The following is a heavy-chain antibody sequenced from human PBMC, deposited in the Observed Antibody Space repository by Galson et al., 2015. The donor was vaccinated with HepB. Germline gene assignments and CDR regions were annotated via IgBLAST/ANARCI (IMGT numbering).Heavy chain of an antibody. Sequence: SLRLSCAASGFTFSSYAMSWVRQAPGKGLEWVSAISGSGGSTYYADSVKGRFTISRDNSKNTLYLQMNSLRAEDTAVYYCAKDLSSQFWGDGFDYWGQGSLVTVSS. V-gene: IGHV3-23*01. D-gene: IGHD3-3*01. CDR3: AKDLSSQFWGDGFDY. CDR2: ISGSGGST. J-gene: IGHJ4*02. CDR1: GFTFSSYA.